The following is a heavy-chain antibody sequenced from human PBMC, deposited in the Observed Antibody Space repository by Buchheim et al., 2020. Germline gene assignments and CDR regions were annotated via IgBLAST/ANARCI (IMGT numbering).Heavy chain of an antibody. CDR2: IKSKSDGGTT. J-gene: IGHJ4*02. V-gene: IGHV3-15*01. CDR3: AKLFTYGSGFDY. D-gene: IGHD3-10*01. CDR1: RSTFNNAW. Sequence: EVQLVESGGGLVKPGGSLRLACAAARSTFNNAWMSWVRQAPGKGLEWVARIKSKSDGGTTDYAAPVKDRFTITSDDSKNMLYLQMNSLRAEDTAVYYCAKLFTYGSGFDYWGQGTL.